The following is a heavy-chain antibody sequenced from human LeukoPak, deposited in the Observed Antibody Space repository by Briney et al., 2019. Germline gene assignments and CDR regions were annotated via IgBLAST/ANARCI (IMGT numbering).Heavy chain of an antibody. Sequence: GGSLRLSCAASGFTVSKNYLSWVRQAPGKGLEWVSVIYDTGSTYYADSVKGRFTISRDNAKNSLYLQMNSLRAEDTAVYYCARPPWGIAAAAMDVWGRGTTVTVSS. CDR2: IYDTGST. V-gene: IGHV3-66*01. CDR3: ARPPWGIAAAAMDV. D-gene: IGHD6-13*01. J-gene: IGHJ6*03. CDR1: GFTVSKNY.